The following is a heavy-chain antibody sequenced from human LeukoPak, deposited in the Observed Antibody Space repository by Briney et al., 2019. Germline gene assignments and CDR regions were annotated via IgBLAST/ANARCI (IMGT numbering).Heavy chain of an antibody. CDR2: MNPNSGNT. V-gene: IGHV1-8*01. D-gene: IGHD4-17*01. J-gene: IGHJ4*02. CDR3: ASTNLDYGATPAFDY. Sequence: GASVKVSCKASGYTFTSYDINWVRQAPGQGLEWMGWMNPNSGNTGYAQKFQGRVTMTRNTSISTAYMELSSLRSEDTAVYYCASTNLDYGATPAFDYWGQGTLVTVSS. CDR1: GYTFTSYD.